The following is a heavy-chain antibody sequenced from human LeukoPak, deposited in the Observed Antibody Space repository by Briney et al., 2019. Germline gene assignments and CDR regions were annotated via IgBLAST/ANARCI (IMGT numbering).Heavy chain of an antibody. CDR3: ANVYGDYVYFDY. CDR2: ISGSGGST. V-gene: IGHV3-23*01. D-gene: IGHD4-17*01. Sequence: GGSLRLSCAASGFTFSSYAMSWVRQAPGKGLEWVSAISGSGGSTYYADSVKGRFTISRDNSKNTLYLQMNSLRAEDTAVYYCANVYGDYVYFDYWGQGTLVTVSS. CDR1: GFTFSSYA. J-gene: IGHJ4*02.